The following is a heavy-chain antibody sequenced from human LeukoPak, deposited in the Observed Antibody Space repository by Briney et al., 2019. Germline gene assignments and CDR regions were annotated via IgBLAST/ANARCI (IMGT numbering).Heavy chain of an antibody. Sequence: PGGSLRLSCAASGFTFSNYGMHWVRQAPGKGLEWVSAIIGSGSSTYYADSVKGRFTISRDNSKSTLFLQMNSLRAEDTAVYYCAKDRAQQLVLDFWGQGTLVTVSS. CDR1: GFTFSNYG. J-gene: IGHJ4*02. D-gene: IGHD6-13*01. V-gene: IGHV3-23*01. CDR3: AKDRAQQLVLDF. CDR2: IIGSGSST.